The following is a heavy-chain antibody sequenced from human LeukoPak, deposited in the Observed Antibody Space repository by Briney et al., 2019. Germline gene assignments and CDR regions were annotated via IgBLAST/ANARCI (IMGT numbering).Heavy chain of an antibody. Sequence: ASVKVSCKASGYTFTSYDINWVRQATGQGLEWMGWMNPNGGDTGYAQKFQGRVTITRNTSISTAYMELRSLRSDDTAVYYCARANYYYGSGSRILGGYYYYYMDVWGKGTTVTVSS. CDR3: ARANYYYGSGSRILGGYYYYYMDV. D-gene: IGHD3-10*01. CDR2: MNPNGGDT. V-gene: IGHV1-8*03. J-gene: IGHJ6*03. CDR1: GYTFTSYD.